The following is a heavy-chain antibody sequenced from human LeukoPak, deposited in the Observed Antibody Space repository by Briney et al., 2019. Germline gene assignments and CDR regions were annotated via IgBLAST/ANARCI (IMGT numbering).Heavy chain of an antibody. CDR1: GFTFTSYS. CDR2: ITSPSSNI. J-gene: IGHJ4*02. D-gene: IGHD6-13*01. CDR3: ARVGSSLTHYFDY. V-gene: IGHV3-21*01. Sequence: GGSLRISCAASGFTFTSYSINWVRQAPGKGLEWVSSITSPSSNIHYADSVKGRFTISRDNAKNSLYLQMNSLRPEDTAVYYCARVGSSLTHYFDYWGQGTLVTVSS.